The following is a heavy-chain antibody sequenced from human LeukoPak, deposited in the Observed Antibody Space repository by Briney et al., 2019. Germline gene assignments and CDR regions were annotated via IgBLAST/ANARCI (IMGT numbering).Heavy chain of an antibody. CDR3: ARVASRSSLGFDY. CDR2: INHIGST. CDR1: GGSFSGYY. D-gene: IGHD6-6*01. J-gene: IGHJ4*02. V-gene: IGHV4-34*01. Sequence: SETLSLTCAVDGGSFSGYYWSWIRQPPGKWLEWIGEINHIGSTNYNPSLKSRFTISVDTSKNQFSRKLSSVTAADTAVYYCARVASRSSLGFDYWGQGTLVTVSS.